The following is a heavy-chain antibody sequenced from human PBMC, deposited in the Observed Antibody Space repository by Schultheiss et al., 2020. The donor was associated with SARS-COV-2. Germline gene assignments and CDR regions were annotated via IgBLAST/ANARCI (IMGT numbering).Heavy chain of an antibody. V-gene: IGHV3-66*01. CDR3: AKDIRVQYYYYGMDV. CDR2: IYSGGST. J-gene: IGHJ6*02. CDR1: GFSFSSYA. Sequence: GGSLRLSCAVSGFSFSSYAMHWVRQAPGKGLEWVSVIYSGGSTYYADSVKGRFTISRDNSKNTLYLQMNSLKTEDTAVYYCAKDIRVQYYYYGMDVWGQGTTVTVSS. D-gene: IGHD2-21*01.